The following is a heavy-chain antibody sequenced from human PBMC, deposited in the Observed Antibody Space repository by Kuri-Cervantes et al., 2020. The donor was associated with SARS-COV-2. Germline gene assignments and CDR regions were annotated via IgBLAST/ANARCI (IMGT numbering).Heavy chain of an antibody. CDR3: ARRAYGEQVDYYYMDF. J-gene: IGHJ6*03. V-gene: IGHV5-51*01. D-gene: IGHD4-17*01. Sequence: GGSLRLSCKGSGYSFTSYWIGWVRQMPGKGLEWMGIIYPGDSDTRYSPSFQGQVIISADKSINTAFLQWSSLKASDTAMYYCARRAYGEQVDYYYMDFWGKGTTVTVSS. CDR1: GYSFTSYW. CDR2: IYPGDSDT.